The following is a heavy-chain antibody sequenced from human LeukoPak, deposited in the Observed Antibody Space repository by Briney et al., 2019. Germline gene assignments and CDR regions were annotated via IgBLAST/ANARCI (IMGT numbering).Heavy chain of an antibody. V-gene: IGHV4-59*08. CDR1: GGSISSYY. Sequence: SETLSLTCTVSGGSISSYYWSWIRQPPGKGLEWIGYIYYSGSTSYNPSLKSRVTISVDTSKNQFSLKLSSVTAADTAVYYCARHEARSQRAFDIWGQGTMVTVFS. D-gene: IGHD6-6*01. CDR2: IYYSGST. CDR3: ARHEARSQRAFDI. J-gene: IGHJ3*02.